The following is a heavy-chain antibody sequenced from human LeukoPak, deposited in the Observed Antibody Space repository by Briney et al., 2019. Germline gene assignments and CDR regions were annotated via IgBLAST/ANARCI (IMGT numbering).Heavy chain of an antibody. CDR1: GFTFSSYA. Sequence: QPGGSLRLSCAASGFTFSSYAMSWVRQAPGKGLEWVSAISGSGGSTYYADSVKGRFTISRDNSKNTLYLQMNSLRAEDTAVYYCAKGRDMVRGVIDYFDYWGQGILVTVSS. CDR2: ISGSGGST. CDR3: AKGRDMVRGVIDYFDY. J-gene: IGHJ4*02. D-gene: IGHD3-10*01. V-gene: IGHV3-23*01.